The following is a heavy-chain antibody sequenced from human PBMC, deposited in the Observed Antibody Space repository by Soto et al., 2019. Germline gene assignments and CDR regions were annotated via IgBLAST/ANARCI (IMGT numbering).Heavy chain of an antibody. D-gene: IGHD6-19*01. CDR2: INPSGGST. Sequence: ASVKVSCKTSGYTFIDYYIHWVRQAPGQGLEWMGIINPSGGSTSYTQKFQGRVTMTMDTSTSTVYMELSSLRSDDTAVFYCARARRWLQSHFDYWGQGTLVTVSS. J-gene: IGHJ4*02. CDR1: GYTFIDYY. V-gene: IGHV1-46*01. CDR3: ARARRWLQSHFDY.